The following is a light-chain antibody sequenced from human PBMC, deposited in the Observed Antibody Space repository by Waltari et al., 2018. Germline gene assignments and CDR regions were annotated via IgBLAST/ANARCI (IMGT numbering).Light chain of an antibody. CDR1: SSDVGAYNY. CDR3: SSYTSSSTLG. J-gene: IGLJ2*01. CDR2: EVS. V-gene: IGLV2-14*01. Sequence: QSALTQPASVSGSPGQSITISCTGTSSDVGAYNYVSWYQQHPGKPPNLIIYEVSNRPSGVSNRFSGSKSGNTASLTISGLQAEDEADYYCSSYTSSSTLGFGGGTKLTVL.